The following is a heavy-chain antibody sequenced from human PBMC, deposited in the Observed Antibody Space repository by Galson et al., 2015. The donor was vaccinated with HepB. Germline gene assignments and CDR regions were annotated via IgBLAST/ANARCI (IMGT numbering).Heavy chain of an antibody. J-gene: IGHJ4*02. CDR2: INPSGGST. D-gene: IGHD3-3*01. CDR1: GYTFTSYY. V-gene: IGHV1-46*01. CDR3: AFSPKLRFLEPKPFDY. Sequence: SVKVSCKASGYTFTSYYMHWVRQAPGQGLEWMGIINPSGGSTSYAQKFQGRVTMTRDTSTSTVYMELSSLRSEDTAVYYCAFSPKLRFLEPKPFDYWGQGTLVTVSS.